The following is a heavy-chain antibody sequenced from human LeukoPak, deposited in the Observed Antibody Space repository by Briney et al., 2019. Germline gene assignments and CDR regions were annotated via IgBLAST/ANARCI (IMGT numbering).Heavy chain of an antibody. CDR2: IYSDNT. J-gene: IGHJ4*02. D-gene: IGHD1-26*01. V-gene: IGHV3-53*01. Sequence: GGSLRLSCTVSGFTVSTNSMSWVRQAPGKGLEWVSFIYSDNTHYSDSVKGRFTISRDNSKNTLYLQMNSLNTEDTAVYYCATFPGGSWSAYWGQGTLVTVSS. CDR3: ATFPGGSWSAY. CDR1: GFTVSTNS.